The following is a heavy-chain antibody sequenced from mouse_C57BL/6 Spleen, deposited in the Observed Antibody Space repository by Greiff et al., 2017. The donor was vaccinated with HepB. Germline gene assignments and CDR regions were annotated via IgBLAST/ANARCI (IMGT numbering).Heavy chain of an antibody. D-gene: IGHD2-3*01. CDR3: ARWADGYYAMDY. CDR2: IHPNSGST. J-gene: IGHJ4*01. V-gene: IGHV1-64*01. Sequence: QVQLQQPGAELVKPGASVKLSCKASGYTFTSYWMHWVKQRPGQGLEWIGMIHPNSGSTNYNEKFKSKATLTVDKSSSTAYMQLSSLTSEDSAVYYCARWADGYYAMDYWGQGTSVTVSS. CDR1: GYTFTSYW.